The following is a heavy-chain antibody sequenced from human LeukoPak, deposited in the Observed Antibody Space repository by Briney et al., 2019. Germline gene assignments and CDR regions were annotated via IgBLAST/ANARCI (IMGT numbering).Heavy chain of an antibody. D-gene: IGHD6-19*01. V-gene: IGHV4-59*12. CDR2: IYYSGST. Sequence: KPSETLSLTCTVSGGSISSYYLNWIRRPPGKGLEWIGYIYYSGSTNYNPSLKSRVTISLDTSKNQFSLRLSSVTAADTAVYYCARVLGWAGFDYWGQGTLVTVSS. CDR1: GGSISSYY. J-gene: IGHJ4*02. CDR3: ARVLGWAGFDY.